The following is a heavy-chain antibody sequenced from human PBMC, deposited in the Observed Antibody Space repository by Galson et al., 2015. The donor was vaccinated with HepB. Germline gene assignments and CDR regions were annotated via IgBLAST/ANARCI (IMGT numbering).Heavy chain of an antibody. CDR2: ISPHNRYT. CDR3: ARGGYVVGVGANQNNWFDP. CDR1: GYTFSSYS. V-gene: IGHV1-18*01. D-gene: IGHD2-15*01. Sequence: SVKVSCKASGYTFSSYSITWVRQAPGQGLEWMGRISPHNRYTNYAQKFQGRVTMTTDTTTSTAYMEVRSLRSDDTADYSFARGGYVVGVGANQNNWFDPWGQGTLVTVSS. J-gene: IGHJ5*02.